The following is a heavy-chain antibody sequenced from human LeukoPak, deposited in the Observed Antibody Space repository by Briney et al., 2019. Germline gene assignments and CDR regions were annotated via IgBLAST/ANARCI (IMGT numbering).Heavy chain of an antibody. V-gene: IGHV4-34*01. CDR2: INHSGST. Sequence: SETLSLTCAVYGGSFSGYYWGWIRQPPRKGLEWIGEINHSGSTNYNPSLKSRVTISVDTSKNQFSLKLSSVTAADTAVYYCASRKLGNDYWGQGTLVTVSS. D-gene: IGHD7-27*01. CDR3: ASRKLGNDY. CDR1: GGSFSGYY. J-gene: IGHJ4*02.